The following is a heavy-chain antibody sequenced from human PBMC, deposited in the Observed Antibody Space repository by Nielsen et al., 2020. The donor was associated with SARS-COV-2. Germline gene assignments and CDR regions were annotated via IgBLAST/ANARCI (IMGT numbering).Heavy chain of an antibody. D-gene: IGHD5-18*01. CDR2: IYYSGST. CDR3: ATHKGQLWLTGYYFDY. Sequence: GSLRLSCTVSGGSISSYYWSWIRQPPGKGLEWIGYIYYSGSTNYNPSLKSRVTISVDTSKNQFSLKLSSVTAADTAVYYCATHKGQLWLTGYYFDYWGQGTLVTVSS. J-gene: IGHJ4*02. V-gene: IGHV4-59*08. CDR1: GGSISSYY.